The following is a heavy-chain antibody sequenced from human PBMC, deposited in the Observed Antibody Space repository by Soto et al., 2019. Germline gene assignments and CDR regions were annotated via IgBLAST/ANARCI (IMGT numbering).Heavy chain of an antibody. J-gene: IGHJ4*02. V-gene: IGHV4-4*07. Sequence: SETLSLTCTVSGASISTYYWSWIRQPAGKGLEWIGRIYPSGSTNYNPSLMSRVTMSVDTSKNRFSLRLNSVTAADTAMYYCARDLAMIRGVSIFDYWGQGTLVTVSS. CDR3: ARDLAMIRGVSIFDY. CDR1: GASISTYY. D-gene: IGHD3-10*01. CDR2: IYPSGST.